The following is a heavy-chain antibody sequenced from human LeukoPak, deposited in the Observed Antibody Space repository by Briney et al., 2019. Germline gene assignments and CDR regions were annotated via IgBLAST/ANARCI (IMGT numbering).Heavy chain of an antibody. Sequence: GGSLRLSCAASGFTFTNYGMSWVRQAPGKGLEWVSAISGSGGSTYYADSVKGRFTISRDNSKNTLYLQMNSLRAEDTAVYYCAKGYYYDSSGYYWNRGPADYWGQGTLVTVSS. CDR2: ISGSGGST. CDR3: AKGYYYDSSGYYWNRGPADY. J-gene: IGHJ4*02. V-gene: IGHV3-23*01. D-gene: IGHD3-22*01. CDR1: GFTFTNYG.